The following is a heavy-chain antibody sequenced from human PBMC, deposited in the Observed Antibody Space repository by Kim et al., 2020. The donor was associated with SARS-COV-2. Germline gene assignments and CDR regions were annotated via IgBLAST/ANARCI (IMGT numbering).Heavy chain of an antibody. CDR2: LNNGGTTS. CDR3: ARGGVTGSLLDY. CDR1: GVSVTTYW. V-gene: IGHV3-74*01. D-gene: IGHD1-1*01. J-gene: IGHJ4*02. Sequence: GGSLRLSCTASGVSVTTYWMHWVRQVPGKGLQWVSRLNNGGTTSTYADFVKGRFAISRDNLKATLYLRMTSLIAEDTGVYFCARGGVTGSLLDYWGQGTLVTVSS.